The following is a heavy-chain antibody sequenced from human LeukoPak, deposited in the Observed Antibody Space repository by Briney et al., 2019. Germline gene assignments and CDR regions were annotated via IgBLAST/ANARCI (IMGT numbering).Heavy chain of an antibody. CDR3: AANTHSGY. CDR2: IKEDGSEK. Sequence: QSGGSLTLSCAASGFTFSSSWMKWVRQAPGKGLESVAVIKEDGSEKHYVDPVKGRFAISRDNAKNSLYLQMNNVRAEDTAVYFCAANTHSGYWGQGALVTVSS. D-gene: IGHD1-26*01. V-gene: IGHV3-7*05. CDR1: GFTFSSSW. J-gene: IGHJ4*02.